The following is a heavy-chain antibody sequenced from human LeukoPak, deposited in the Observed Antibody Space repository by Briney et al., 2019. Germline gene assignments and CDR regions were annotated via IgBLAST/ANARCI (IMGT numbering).Heavy chain of an antibody. CDR2: IKQDGSEK. J-gene: IGHJ4*02. Sequence: GTLRLSCAASGFTFSSYWMSWGRQAPGKGLEWVANIKQDGSEKYYVDSVKGRFTISRNSAKNSLYLQMNSLRAEDTAVCYCAREVYYYGSGSYGNWGQGTLVTVSS. D-gene: IGHD3-10*01. CDR1: GFTFSSYW. V-gene: IGHV3-7*01. CDR3: AREVYYYGSGSYGN.